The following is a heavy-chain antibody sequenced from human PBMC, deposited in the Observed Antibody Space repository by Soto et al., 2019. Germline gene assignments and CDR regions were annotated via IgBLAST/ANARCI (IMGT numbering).Heavy chain of an antibody. Sequence: QITLKESGPTLVKPTQTLTLTCTFSGFSLSTSGVGVGWFRQPPGKALEWLAVIYWDDAKRYSPSLESRLTITKDTSKNQVVLTMTNLDPVDTATYYCARKNYGDYPTDYWGQGTLVTVSS. CDR3: ARKNYGDYPTDY. J-gene: IGHJ4*02. V-gene: IGHV2-5*02. CDR2: IYWDDAK. CDR1: GFSLSTSGVG. D-gene: IGHD4-17*01.